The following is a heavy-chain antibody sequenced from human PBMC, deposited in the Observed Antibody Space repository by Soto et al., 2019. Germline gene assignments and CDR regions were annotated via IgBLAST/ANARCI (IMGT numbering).Heavy chain of an antibody. Sequence: KSVDLGGRGIGKKQEWVSYISSSSSTIYYADSVKGRFTISRDNAKNSLYLQMNSLRDEDTAVYYCARDHVLLWFGELLSTHYYGMDVWGQGTTVTLSS. CDR2: ISSSSSTI. CDR3: ARDHVLLWFGELLSTHYYGMDV. D-gene: IGHD3-10*01. V-gene: IGHV3-48*02. J-gene: IGHJ6*02. CDR1: KS.